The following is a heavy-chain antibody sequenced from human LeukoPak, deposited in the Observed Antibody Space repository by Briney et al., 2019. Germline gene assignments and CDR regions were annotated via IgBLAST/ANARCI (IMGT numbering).Heavy chain of an antibody. CDR1: GYTFTSYG. J-gene: IGHJ4*02. CDR2: ISAYNGNT. CDR3: ARGDYDFWSGYYSPFDY. D-gene: IGHD3-3*01. V-gene: IGHV1-18*01. Sequence: ASVKVSCKASGYTFTSYGISWVRQAPGQGLEWMGWISAYNGNTNYAQKLQGRVTMTTDTSTSTAYMELRSLRSDDTAVYYCARGDYDFWSGYYSPFDYWGQGTLVTVSS.